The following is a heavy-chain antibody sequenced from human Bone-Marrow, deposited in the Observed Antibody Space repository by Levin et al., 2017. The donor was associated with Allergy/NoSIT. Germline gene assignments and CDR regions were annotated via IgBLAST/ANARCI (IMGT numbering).Heavy chain of an antibody. D-gene: IGHD6-13*01. CDR2: ISSSSSTI. CDR1: GFTFSSYS. J-gene: IGHJ4*02. CDR3: ARLGIAAAGTAFDY. Sequence: GGSLRLSCAASGFTFSSYSMNWVRQAPGKGLEWVSYISSSSSTIYYADSVKGRFTISRDNAKNSLYLQMNSLRAEDTAVYYCARLGIAAAGTAFDYWGQGTLVTVSS. V-gene: IGHV3-48*04.